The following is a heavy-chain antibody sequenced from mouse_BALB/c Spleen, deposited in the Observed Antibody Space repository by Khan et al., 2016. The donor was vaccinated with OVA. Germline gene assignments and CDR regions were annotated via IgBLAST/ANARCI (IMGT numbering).Heavy chain of an antibody. CDR1: GYTFTSYW. Sequence: QVQLQQSGAELAKPGASVKMSCKASGYTFTSYWMHWVKQRPGQGLEWIGYINPSTGYTEYNQKFKGKATLTADKSSSTAYMQLSSLTSEDSAVYYCARFYYGSSPDYWGQGTTLTVSS. V-gene: IGHV1-7*01. CDR3: ARFYYGSSPDY. CDR2: INPSTGYT. D-gene: IGHD1-1*01. J-gene: IGHJ2*01.